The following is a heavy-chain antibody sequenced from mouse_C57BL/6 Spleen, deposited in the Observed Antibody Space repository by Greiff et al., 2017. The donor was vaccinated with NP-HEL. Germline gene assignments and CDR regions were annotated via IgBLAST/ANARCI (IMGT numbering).Heavy chain of an antibody. CDR3: ARWGAYGNYVPGMDY. CDR1: GYAFSSYW. CDR2: IYPGDGDT. J-gene: IGHJ4*01. V-gene: IGHV1-80*01. D-gene: IGHD2-1*01. Sequence: QVQLKQSGAELVKPGASVKISCKASGYAFSSYWMNWVKQRPGKGLEWIGQIYPGDGDTNYNGKFKGKATLTADKSSSTAYMQLSSLTSEDSAVYFCARWGAYGNYVPGMDYWGQGTSVTVSS.